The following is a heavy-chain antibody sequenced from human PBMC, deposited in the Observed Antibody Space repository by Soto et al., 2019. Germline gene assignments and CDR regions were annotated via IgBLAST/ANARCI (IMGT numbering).Heavy chain of an antibody. CDR1: GFTFSSYW. V-gene: IGHV3-7*01. J-gene: IGHJ4*02. CDR3: ASLIRYYFDY. CDR2: IKQDGSEK. D-gene: IGHD3-16*01. Sequence: GGSLRLSCVASGFTFSSYWMSWVRQAPGKGLEWVANIKQDGSEKYYVDSVKGRFTISRDNAKNSLYLQMNSLRAEDTAVYYCASLIRYYFDYWGQGTLVNVSS.